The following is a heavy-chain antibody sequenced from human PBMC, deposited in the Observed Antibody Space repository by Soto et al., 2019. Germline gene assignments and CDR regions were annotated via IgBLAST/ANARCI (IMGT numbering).Heavy chain of an antibody. Sequence: ASVKVSCKASGYTFTSYAMHWGRQAPGQRLEWMGWINAGNGNTKYSQKFQGRVTITRDTSASTAYMELSSLRSEDTAVYYCASLSMSYYYYGMDVWGQGTTVTVSS. J-gene: IGHJ6*02. V-gene: IGHV1-3*01. CDR2: INAGNGNT. D-gene: IGHD3-16*02. CDR3: ASLSMSYYYYGMDV. CDR1: GYTFTSYA.